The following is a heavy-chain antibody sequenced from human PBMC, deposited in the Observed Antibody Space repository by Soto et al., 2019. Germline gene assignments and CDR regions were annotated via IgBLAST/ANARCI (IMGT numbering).Heavy chain of an antibody. CDR2: IHYEGVKE. V-gene: IGHV3-33*01. Sequence: QEQLVESGGGVVQPGTSLRISCATSGFILGDFGIHWVRQAPGKGLQWVAGIHYEGVKEYYEDSVKGRVTISRDESRNTIYLELRRLRAEDTAVYYCARGDFSGWSSFSYNLDVWGLGTTVIVSS. CDR1: GFILGDFG. CDR3: ARGDFSGWSSFSYNLDV. J-gene: IGHJ6*02. D-gene: IGHD6-19*01.